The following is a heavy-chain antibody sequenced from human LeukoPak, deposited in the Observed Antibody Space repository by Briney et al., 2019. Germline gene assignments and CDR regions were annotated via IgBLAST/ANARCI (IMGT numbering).Heavy chain of an antibody. CDR1: GFTFSSYW. V-gene: IGHV3-7*01. J-gene: IGHJ4*02. CDR3: ARGMGGCTNGVCDSGGDY. D-gene: IGHD2-8*01. CDR2: IKQDGSEK. Sequence: GGSLRLSCAASGFTFSSYWMSWVRQAPGKGLEWVANIKQDGSEKYYVDSVKGRFTISRDNAKNSLYLQMNSLRAEDTAVYYCARGMGGCTNGVCDSGGDYWGQGTLVTVSS.